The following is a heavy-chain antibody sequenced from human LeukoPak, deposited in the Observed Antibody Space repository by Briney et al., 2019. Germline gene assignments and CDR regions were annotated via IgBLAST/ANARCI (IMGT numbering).Heavy chain of an antibody. CDR3: ARDCIAPPCDAFDI. D-gene: IGHD6-13*01. CDR2: IQYDGRDK. V-gene: IGHV3-30*02. J-gene: IGHJ3*02. Sequence: GGSLRLSCAASTFTFSKYGMHWVRQVPGKGLEWLAFIQYDGRDKYYADSVKGRFTISRDNAKNSLYLQMSSLRAEDTAVYYCARDCIAPPCDAFDIWGQGTMVTVSS. CDR1: TFTFSKYG.